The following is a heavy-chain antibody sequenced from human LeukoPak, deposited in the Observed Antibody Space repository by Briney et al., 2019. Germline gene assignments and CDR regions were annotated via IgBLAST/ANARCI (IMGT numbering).Heavy chain of an antibody. CDR3: AGGYYDSSGYYAFDI. CDR1: GYTFTSYD. Sequence: ASVKVSCKASGYTFTSYDINWVRQATGQGLEWMGWMNPNSGNTGYAQKFQGRVTITRNTSISTAYMELSSLRSEDTAVYYCAGGYYDSSGYYAFDIWGQGTMVTVSS. J-gene: IGHJ3*02. D-gene: IGHD3-22*01. V-gene: IGHV1-8*03. CDR2: MNPNSGNT.